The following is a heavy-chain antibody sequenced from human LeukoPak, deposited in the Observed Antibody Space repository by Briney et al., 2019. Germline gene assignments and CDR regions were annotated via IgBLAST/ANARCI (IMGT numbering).Heavy chain of an antibody. CDR2: IIPIFGTA. D-gene: IGHD5-24*01. Sequence: SVKASCKASGGTFSSYAISWVRQAPGQGLEWMGVIIPIFGTANYAHKFQGRVTITTDESTSTAYMELSSLRSEDTAVYYCARFRDGRYYYMDVWGKGTTVTVSS. CDR3: ARFRDGRYYYMDV. V-gene: IGHV1-69*05. CDR1: GGTFSSYA. J-gene: IGHJ6*03.